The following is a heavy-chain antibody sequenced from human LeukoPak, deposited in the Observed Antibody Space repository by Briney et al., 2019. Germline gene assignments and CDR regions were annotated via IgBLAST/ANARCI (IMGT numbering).Heavy chain of an antibody. D-gene: IGHD1-7*01. CDR2: IGSSGTLM. V-gene: IGHV3-48*03. CDR1: GFTFSNYE. Sequence: GGSLRLSCAASGFTFSNYEMKWVRQAPGEGLEWVSYIGSSGTLMYYADSVKGRFTVSRDNAKNSLYLQMNSLRAEDTAVYYCARVWESNWNWITWGQGTLVTVSS. J-gene: IGHJ5*02. CDR3: ARVWESNWNWIT.